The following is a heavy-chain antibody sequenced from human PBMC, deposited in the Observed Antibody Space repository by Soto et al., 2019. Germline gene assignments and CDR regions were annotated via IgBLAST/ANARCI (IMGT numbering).Heavy chain of an antibody. CDR2: ISYDGSNK. CDR3: AKEQLRGVRGVITYYYGMDV. J-gene: IGHJ6*02. CDR1: GFTFSSYG. D-gene: IGHD3-10*01. V-gene: IGHV3-30*18. Sequence: QVQLVESGGGVVQPGRSLRLSCAASGFTFSSYGMHWVRQAPGKGLGWVAVISYDGSNKYYADSVKGRFTISRDNSKNPMYLQVTSLRAQAPAVYSCAKEQLRGVRGVITYYYGMDVWGQGTTVTVSS.